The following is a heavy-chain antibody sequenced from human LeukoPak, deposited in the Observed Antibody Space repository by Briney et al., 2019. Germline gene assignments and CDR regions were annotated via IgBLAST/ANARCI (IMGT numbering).Heavy chain of an antibody. V-gene: IGHV3-21*01. D-gene: IGHD5-12*01. Sequence: GGTLRLSCAASGFTFSSYGMNWVRQAPGKGLEWVSSISSSSIYIYYADSVKGRFTISRDNARNSLYLQMNSLRAEDTAIYYCASQDRGGYDGPVDYWGQGTLVTVSS. CDR1: GFTFSSYG. J-gene: IGHJ4*02. CDR3: ASQDRGGYDGPVDY. CDR2: ISSSSIYI.